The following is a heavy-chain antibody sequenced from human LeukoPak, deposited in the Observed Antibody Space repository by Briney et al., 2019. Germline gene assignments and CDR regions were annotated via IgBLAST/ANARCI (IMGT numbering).Heavy chain of an antibody. J-gene: IGHJ4*02. V-gene: IGHV3-43*02. CDR2: ISGNGGST. Sequence: GGSLRLSCAASGFTFHDYAMHWVRQAPGKGLEWVSLISGNGGSTYYADSVKGRFTISRDNSKNSLYLQMNSLRSEDTALYYCAKGEDLVIFERFDSWGQGTHVTVSS. D-gene: IGHD3-9*01. CDR1: GFTFHDYA. CDR3: AKGEDLVIFERFDS.